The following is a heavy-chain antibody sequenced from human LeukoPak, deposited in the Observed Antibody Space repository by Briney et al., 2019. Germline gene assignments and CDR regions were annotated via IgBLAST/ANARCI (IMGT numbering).Heavy chain of an antibody. CDR1: GFSLSISGVG. D-gene: IGHD6-19*01. CDR3: AHRIAVTDPVDAFDI. J-gene: IGHJ3*02. V-gene: IGHV2-5*01. CDR2: IYWNDDK. Sequence: SVPTLVNPTQTLTLTCTFSGFSLSISGVGVGWIRQPPGKALEGLALIYWNDDKRYSPSLKSRLTITKDTSKNQVVLTMTNMDPVDTATYYCAHRIAVTDPVDAFDIWGQGTMVTVSS.